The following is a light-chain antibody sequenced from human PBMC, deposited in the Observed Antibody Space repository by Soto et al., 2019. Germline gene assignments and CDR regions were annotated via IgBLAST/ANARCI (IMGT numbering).Light chain of an antibody. CDR3: QHYKFFPWT. V-gene: IGKV1-5*03. Sequence: DIQMTQSPSTLSASVGDRVTITCRASQSIDTWLAWYQQKPGEVPKVLIYKLSNLQRGVPSRFSGSGSGTEFTLTISGLQPDDFATYYCQHYKFFPWTFGQGTKVDIK. CDR1: QSIDTW. CDR2: KLS. J-gene: IGKJ1*01.